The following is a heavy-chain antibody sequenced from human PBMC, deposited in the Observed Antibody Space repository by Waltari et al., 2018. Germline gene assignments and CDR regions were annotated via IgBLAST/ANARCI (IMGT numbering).Heavy chain of an antibody. D-gene: IGHD3-3*02. CDR2: MNPNSGKT. CDR3: AREGPFLEWLFPSYSYYFDY. V-gene: IGHV1-8*01. Sequence: QVQLVQSGAEVKKPGASVKVSCMASGSTFTSYAINWVRPATGQGLEWMGWMNPNSGKTGYAHKFQGRVTMTRNTSISTAYMELSSLRSEDTAVYYCAREGPFLEWLFPSYSYYFDYWGQGSLVTVSS. J-gene: IGHJ4*02. CDR1: GSTFTSYA.